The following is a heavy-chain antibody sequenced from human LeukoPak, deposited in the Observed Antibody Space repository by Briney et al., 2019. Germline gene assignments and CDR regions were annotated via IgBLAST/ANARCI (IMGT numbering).Heavy chain of an antibody. CDR3: ARDTRIGVVIMGFDP. V-gene: IGHV3-30-3*01. J-gene: IGHJ5*02. Sequence: PGGSLRLSCAASGFTFSSYAMHWVRQAPGKGLEWVAVISYDGSNKYYADSVKGRFTISRDNSKNTLYLQMNSLRAEDTAVYYCARDTRIGVVIMGFDPWGQGTLVTVSS. D-gene: IGHD3-3*01. CDR2: ISYDGSNK. CDR1: GFTFSSYA.